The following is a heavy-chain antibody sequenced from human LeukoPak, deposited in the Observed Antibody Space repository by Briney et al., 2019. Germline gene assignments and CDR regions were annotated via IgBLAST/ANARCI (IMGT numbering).Heavy chain of an antibody. D-gene: IGHD1-26*01. J-gene: IGHJ4*02. Sequence: PGRSLRLSCAASGFTFYDYAMHWVRQAPGKDLEWVSGISWNSGSIGYADSVKGRFTISRDNAKNSLYLQMNSLRAEDTALYYCAKDGSYQEEYFDYWGQGTLVTVSS. CDR1: GFTFYDYA. CDR3: AKDGSYQEEYFDY. CDR2: ISWNSGSI. V-gene: IGHV3-9*01.